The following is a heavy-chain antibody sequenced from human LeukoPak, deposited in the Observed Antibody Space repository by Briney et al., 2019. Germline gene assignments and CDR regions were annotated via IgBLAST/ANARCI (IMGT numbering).Heavy chain of an antibody. V-gene: IGHV1-2*02. CDR2: INPSSGGT. CDR1: VYTFTVYY. Sequence: ASVNVSCKASVYTFTVYYIHWVRHAPGQGLEWMGWINPSSGGTNSAQKFQGRVTMTRDTSISTAYMELSRLRSDDTAVYYCARGPGQFDYWGHGTLVTVSS. CDR3: ARGPGQFDY. J-gene: IGHJ4*01.